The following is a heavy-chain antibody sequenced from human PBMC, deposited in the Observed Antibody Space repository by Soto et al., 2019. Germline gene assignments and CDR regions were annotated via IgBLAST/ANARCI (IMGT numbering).Heavy chain of an antibody. CDR1: GYTFTSYG. CDR2: ISAYNGNA. CDR3: ASGAGTAGMGY. V-gene: IGHV1-18*01. J-gene: IGHJ4*02. Sequence: QVQLVQSGAEVKKPGVSVQVSCKASGYTFTSYGISWVRQAPGQGLEWMGWISAYNGNANYAQKLHGRVTMTTDTSTSTANMELRSLRSDDTAVYHCASGAGTAGMGYWGQGTLVTVSS. D-gene: IGHD3-10*01.